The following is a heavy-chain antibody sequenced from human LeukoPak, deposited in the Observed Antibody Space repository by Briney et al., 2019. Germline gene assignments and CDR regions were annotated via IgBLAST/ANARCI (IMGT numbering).Heavy chain of an antibody. Sequence: SETLSLTCTVSGGSVSSGSYYWSWIRQPPGKGLEWIGYIYYSGSTNYNPSLKSQVIISVDTSRNQFSLKLSSVTAADTAVYYCARTFGSGSYFFDYWGQGTLVTVSS. J-gene: IGHJ4*02. CDR1: GGSVSSGSYY. CDR2: IYYSGST. CDR3: ARTFGSGSYFFDY. V-gene: IGHV4-61*01. D-gene: IGHD3-10*01.